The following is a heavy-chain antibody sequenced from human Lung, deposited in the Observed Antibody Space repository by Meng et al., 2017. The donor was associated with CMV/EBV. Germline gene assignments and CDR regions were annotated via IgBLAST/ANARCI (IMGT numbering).Heavy chain of an antibody. CDR1: GFAFNNFW. J-gene: IGHJ4*02. CDR3: VRDRGLGGIAS. Sequence: GEXXTIPCEASGFAFNNFWMHWVRQDPGKGLLWVSRVDGAGAGIMYADSVKGRFTISRDPARNTVYLQMNNLRVDDTAVYYCVRDRGLGGIASLGQGTLVTVSS. CDR2: VDGAGAGI. V-gene: IGHV3-74*03. D-gene: IGHD3-10*01.